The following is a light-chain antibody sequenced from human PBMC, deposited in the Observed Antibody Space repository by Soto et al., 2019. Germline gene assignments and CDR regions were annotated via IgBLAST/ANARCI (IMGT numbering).Light chain of an antibody. CDR1: QSISGW. CDR3: QQSYSTPRT. J-gene: IGKJ1*01. V-gene: IGKV1-39*01. CDR2: DVS. Sequence: DIQMTQSPSTLPASGGDRVTITSRASQSISGWLAWYQQKPGKAPKLLIYDVSSWESGVPSRFSGSGSGTDFTLTISSLQPEDFATYYCQQSYSTPRTFGQGTKVDI.